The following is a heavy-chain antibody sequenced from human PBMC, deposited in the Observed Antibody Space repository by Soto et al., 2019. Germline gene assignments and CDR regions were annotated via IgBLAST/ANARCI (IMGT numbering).Heavy chain of an antibody. Sequence: QVQLVESGGGVVQPGRSLRLSCAASGFTFSSYDMHWVRQAPGKGLEWVAVISYDGSNKYYADSVKGRFTISRDNSKNMHYLQMNSLRDEDTAVYYWAKDYYDSSGTGDYWGQGTLVTVSS. CDR3: AKDYYDSSGTGDY. CDR1: GFTFSSYD. CDR2: ISYDGSNK. J-gene: IGHJ4*02. V-gene: IGHV3-30*18. D-gene: IGHD3-22*01.